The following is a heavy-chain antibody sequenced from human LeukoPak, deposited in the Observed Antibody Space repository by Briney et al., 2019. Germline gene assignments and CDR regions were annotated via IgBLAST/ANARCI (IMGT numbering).Heavy chain of an antibody. CDR3: ARGPYSYDSSGAFDI. CDR1: GGSISSSSHY. V-gene: IGHV4-39*01. J-gene: IGHJ3*02. D-gene: IGHD3-22*01. CDR2: IYYSGST. Sequence: SETLSLTCTVSGGSISSSSHYWGWIRQPPGKGLEWIGRIYYSGSTYYNPSLKSRVTISVDTSKNQFSLKLSAVTAADTAVYFCARGPYSYDSSGAFDIWGQGTMVTVSS.